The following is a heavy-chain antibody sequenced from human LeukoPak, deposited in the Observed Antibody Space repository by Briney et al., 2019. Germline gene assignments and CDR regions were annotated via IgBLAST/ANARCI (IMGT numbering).Heavy chain of an antibody. D-gene: IGHD3-9*01. J-gene: IGHJ4*02. CDR1: GGSVSSGSYY. CDR2: IYYSGST. V-gene: IGHV4-61*01. CDR3: AREQTSYYDILTGYRYFDS. Sequence: SETLSLTCTVSGGSVSSGSYYWSWIRQPPGKGLEWIGYIYYSGSTNYNPSLKSRVTISVDTSKNQFSLKLSSVTAADTAVYYCAREQTSYYDILTGYRYFDSWGQGTLVTVSS.